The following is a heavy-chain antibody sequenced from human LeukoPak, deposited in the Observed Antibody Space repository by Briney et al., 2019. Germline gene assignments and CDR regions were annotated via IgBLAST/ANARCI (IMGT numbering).Heavy chain of an antibody. Sequence: QSGGSLRLSCAASGFTFTSYAMNWVRQAPGKGLEWVSAIYSGGGTHYGDSVKGRFTISRDNSKNTLYLQVNSLRAEDTAVYYCANNSGIQWGKFDYWGQGTLVTVFS. CDR1: GFTFTSYA. V-gene: IGHV3-23*05. CDR3: ANNSGIQWGKFDY. J-gene: IGHJ4*02. D-gene: IGHD3-10*01. CDR2: IYSGGGT.